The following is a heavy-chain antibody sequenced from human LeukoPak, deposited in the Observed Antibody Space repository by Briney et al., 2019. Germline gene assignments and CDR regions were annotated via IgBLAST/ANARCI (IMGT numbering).Heavy chain of an antibody. CDR1: GFTFSSYG. V-gene: IGHV3-30*03. CDR2: ISYDGSNK. J-gene: IGHJ5*02. CDR3: ARAKRVVPARFDP. D-gene: IGHD2-2*01. Sequence: GRSLRLSCAASGFTFSSYGMHWVRQAPGKGLEWVAVISYDGSNKYYADSVKGRFTISRDNSKNTLYLQMNSPRAEDTAVYYCARAKRVVPARFDPWGQGTLVTVSS.